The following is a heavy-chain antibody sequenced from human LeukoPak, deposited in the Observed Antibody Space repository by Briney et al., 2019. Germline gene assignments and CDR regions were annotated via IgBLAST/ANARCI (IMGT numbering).Heavy chain of an antibody. J-gene: IGHJ4*02. CDR2: VYYSGTT. CDR3: ARDHFGSGAYFLDN. CDR1: GGSITTYY. D-gene: IGHD3-10*01. Sequence: PSETLSLTCTISGGSITTYYWSWIRQPPGKGLEWIGNVYYSGTTTYNPSLKSRLTLSPDTPKNELSLKLTSVTAPDTAVYYCARDHFGSGAYFLDNWGQGILVTVSS. V-gene: IGHV4-59*01.